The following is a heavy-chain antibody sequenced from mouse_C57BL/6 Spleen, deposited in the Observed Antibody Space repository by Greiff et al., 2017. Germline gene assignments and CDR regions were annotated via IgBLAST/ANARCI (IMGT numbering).Heavy chain of an antibody. Sequence: VQLQQSGPELVKPGASVKISCKASGYAFSSSWMNWVKQRPGKGLEWIGRIYPGDGDTNYNGKFKGKATLTADKSSSTAYMQLSSLTSEDSAVYFCARRGVLYFDYWGQGTTLTVSS. CDR2: IYPGDGDT. J-gene: IGHJ2*01. V-gene: IGHV1-82*01. CDR1: GYAFSSSW. CDR3: ARRGVLYFDY.